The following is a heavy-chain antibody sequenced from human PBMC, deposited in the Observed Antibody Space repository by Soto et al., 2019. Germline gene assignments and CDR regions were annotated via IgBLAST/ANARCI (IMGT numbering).Heavy chain of an antibody. D-gene: IGHD3-9*01. J-gene: IGHJ6*02. CDR2: IWYDGSNK. V-gene: IGHV3-33*01. CDR3: ARDWGDTYYDILTGYYNYYYYYGMDV. Sequence: GGSLRLSCAASGFTFSSDGMHWVRLAPGKGLEWVAVIWYDGSNKYYADPVKGRFTISRDNSKNTLYLQMNSLRAEDTAVYYCARDWGDTYYDILTGYYNYYYYYGMDVWGQGTTVTVSS. CDR1: GFTFSSDG.